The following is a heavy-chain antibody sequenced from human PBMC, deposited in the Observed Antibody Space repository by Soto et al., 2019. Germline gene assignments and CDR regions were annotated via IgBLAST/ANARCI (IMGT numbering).Heavy chain of an antibody. CDR3: AKDTLGGRPCY. V-gene: IGHV3-23*04. J-gene: IGHJ4*02. Sequence: EVQLVEAGGDLVQPGGSLRLSCAASGFTFSSYAMSWVRQAPGKGLEWVSDISGSGGSTYYADSVKGRFTISRDNSKNTLYLKINSRRPHDTAVYYCAKDTLGGRPCYWGQGTLVTVFS. CDR2: ISGSGGST. CDR1: GFTFSSYA. D-gene: IGHD3-16*01.